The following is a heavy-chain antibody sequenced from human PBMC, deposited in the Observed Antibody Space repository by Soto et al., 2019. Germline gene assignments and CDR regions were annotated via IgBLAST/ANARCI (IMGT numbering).Heavy chain of an antibody. D-gene: IGHD6-6*01. CDR1: GFSFTGYY. CDR2: INAHSGGT. CDR3: AKDLTRQLAYWLDP. V-gene: IGHV1-2*02. J-gene: IGHJ5*02. Sequence: ASVKVSCKASGFSFTGYYIHWLRQAPGQGLEWMGGINAHSGGTEYAQKFQGRVTLTRDTSIATAYLTLTSLTSDDTALYYCAKDLTRQLAYWLDPWGQGTRVPVSS.